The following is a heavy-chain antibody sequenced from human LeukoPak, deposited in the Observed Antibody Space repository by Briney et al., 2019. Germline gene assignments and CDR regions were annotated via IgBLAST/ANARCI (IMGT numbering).Heavy chain of an antibody. CDR3: ARSVYQGDGSYYFDN. J-gene: IGHJ4*02. Sequence: SETLSLTCTVSGDSISNDGYYWSWIRQPPGKGLEWIGYIYHSGNTYYNPSLESRVTISVARSRDHFSLNLSSVTAADTAVYFCARSVYQGDGSYYFDNWGQGTQATVSS. CDR1: GDSISNDGYY. V-gene: IGHV4-30-2*01. CDR2: IYHSGNT. D-gene: IGHD1-26*01.